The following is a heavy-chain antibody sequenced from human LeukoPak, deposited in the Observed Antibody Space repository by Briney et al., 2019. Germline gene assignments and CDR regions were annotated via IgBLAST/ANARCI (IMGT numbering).Heavy chain of an antibody. Sequence: GGSLRHSCAASGFTFSSYLMSWVRQAPGKGLEWVANINQDGSEKYYVDSVKGRFTISRDNAKNSLYLQMNSLRAEDTAVCYCARIGYSYGPLGYYYYMDVWGKGTTVTISS. CDR1: GFTFSSYL. V-gene: IGHV3-7*01. D-gene: IGHD5-18*01. CDR3: ARIGYSYGPLGYYYYMDV. CDR2: INQDGSEK. J-gene: IGHJ6*03.